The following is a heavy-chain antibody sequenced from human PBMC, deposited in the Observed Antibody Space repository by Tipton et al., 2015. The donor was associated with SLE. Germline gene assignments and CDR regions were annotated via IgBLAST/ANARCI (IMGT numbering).Heavy chain of an antibody. D-gene: IGHD3-16*01. CDR2: IYYSGST. V-gene: IGHV4-59*01. J-gene: IGHJ4*02. Sequence: TLSLTCTVSGGSISNYYWTWIRQPPGKRLEWVGYIYYSGSTNYNPSLKSRVTMSVDKSKNQFSLHLRSVTAADTAVYYCTKVGGSGHFDYWGQGTLVTVSS. CDR3: TKVGGSGHFDY. CDR1: GGSISNYY.